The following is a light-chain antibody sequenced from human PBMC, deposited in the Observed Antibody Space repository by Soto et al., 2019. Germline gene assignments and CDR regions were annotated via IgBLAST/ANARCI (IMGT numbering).Light chain of an antibody. V-gene: IGKV1-17*01. J-gene: IGKJ2*02. CDR1: QGIRND. Sequence: DIQMTQSPSSLSASVGDRVTITCQASQGIRNDVGWYQQKAGEAPKRLISAASNLQRGVPSRFSGSGSGTEFTLTISSLQPEDFATYYCLQHNSYPRTFGQGTRLEIK. CDR2: AAS. CDR3: LQHNSYPRT.